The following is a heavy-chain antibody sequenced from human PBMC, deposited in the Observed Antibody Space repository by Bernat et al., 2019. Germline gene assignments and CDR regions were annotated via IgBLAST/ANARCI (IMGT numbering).Heavy chain of an antibody. CDR3: ARHVYSYPRVFAWVPPIDAFDI. CDR1: GGSISSSSYY. J-gene: IGHJ3*02. CDR2: IYYSGST. Sequence: QLQLQESGPGLVKPSETLSLTCTVSGGSISSSSYYWGWIRHPPGKGLEWIRSIYYSGSTYYNPSLKSRVTISVDTSKNQFSLKLSSVTAADTAVYYCARHVYSYPRVFAWVPPIDAFDIWGQGTMVTVSS. D-gene: IGHD3-3*01. V-gene: IGHV4-39*01.